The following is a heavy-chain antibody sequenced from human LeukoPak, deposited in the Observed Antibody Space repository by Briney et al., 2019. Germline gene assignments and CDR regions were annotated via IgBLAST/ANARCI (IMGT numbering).Heavy chain of an antibody. J-gene: IGHJ2*01. Sequence: GASLRLSCAGPGFTFSRHAMSWVRQAPGKGLYWVSGITSSSSTYYADSVKGRFTISRDNSKNTLYLQMDSLRAEDTALYYCAKGGSSSWASSWYFDLWGRGTLVTVSS. V-gene: IGHV3-23*01. D-gene: IGHD6-13*01. CDR1: GFTFSRHA. CDR3: AKGGSSSWASSWYFDL. CDR2: ITSSSST.